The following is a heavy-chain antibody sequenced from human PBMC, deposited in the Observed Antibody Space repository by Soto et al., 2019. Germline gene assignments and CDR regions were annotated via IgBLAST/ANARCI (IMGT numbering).Heavy chain of an antibody. CDR1: GDSVTSGSIY. CDR2: IHYTGST. Sequence: QVQLQESGPGLVKPSETLSLTCTVSGDSVTSGSIYWSWIRQPPGKGLEWIGYIHYTGSTNYNPSLKSRVAISVDTSKNHFSLTLISVTAADTAVYYCARDRGNFGVVLADFYQYGMDVWGQGTAVTVSS. V-gene: IGHV4-61*03. D-gene: IGHD3-3*01. J-gene: IGHJ6*02. CDR3: ARDRGNFGVVLADFYQYGMDV.